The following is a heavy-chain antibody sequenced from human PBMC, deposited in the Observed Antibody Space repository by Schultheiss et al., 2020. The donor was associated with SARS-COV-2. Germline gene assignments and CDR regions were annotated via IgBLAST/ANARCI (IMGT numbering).Heavy chain of an antibody. CDR1: GGSIDSSSYY. Sequence: SETLSLTCIMSGGSIDSSSYYWAWIRQSPGKGPQWIGTIIYTGTTHYNPSLKSRVTISIDTSKTQFSLHLTSVTAADTATYYCARDATQHTKGMDVWGKGTTVTVSS. J-gene: IGHJ6*03. CDR3: ARDATQHTKGMDV. CDR2: IIYTGTT. V-gene: IGHV4-39*07.